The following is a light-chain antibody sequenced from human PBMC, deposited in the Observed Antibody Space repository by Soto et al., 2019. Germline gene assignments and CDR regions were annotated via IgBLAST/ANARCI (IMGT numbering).Light chain of an antibody. CDR2: GAS. V-gene: IGKV3-20*01. CDR3: QQYGSSPPYT. J-gene: IGKJ2*01. Sequence: EVVLTQSPGPLSWSPGERATLSCRASQSVSSSYLAWYQQKPGQAPRLLIYGASSRATGIPDRFSGSGSGTDFTLTISRLEPEDFAVYYCQQYGSSPPYTFGQGTKLEIK. CDR1: QSVSSSY.